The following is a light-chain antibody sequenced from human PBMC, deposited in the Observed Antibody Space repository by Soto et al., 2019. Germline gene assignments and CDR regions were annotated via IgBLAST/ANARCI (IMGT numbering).Light chain of an antibody. CDR2: GAS. V-gene: IGKV3-20*01. CDR1: QSIPNRY. Sequence: EIGLSQSPGTLSLSPGERATLSCRASQSIPNRYLAWFQQKPGQAPRLLIYGASSRATGIPDRFSGSGSGTDFTLTISRLEPEDFAVYYCQQYGSSLTWTFGQGTKVDIK. CDR3: QQYGSSLTWT. J-gene: IGKJ1*01.